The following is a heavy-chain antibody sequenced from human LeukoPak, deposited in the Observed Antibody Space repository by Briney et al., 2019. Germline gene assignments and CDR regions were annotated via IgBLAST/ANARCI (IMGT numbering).Heavy chain of an antibody. CDR1: GGSFSGYY. CDR2: INHSGST. J-gene: IGHJ3*02. Sequence: SETLSLTCAVYGGSFSGYYWSWIRQPPGKGLEWIGEINHSGSTNYNPSLKSRVTISVDTSKNQFSLKLSSVTAADTAVYYCARDYGSGSFDGITVAFDIWGQGTMVTVSS. D-gene: IGHD3-10*01. V-gene: IGHV4-34*01. CDR3: ARDYGSGSFDGITVAFDI.